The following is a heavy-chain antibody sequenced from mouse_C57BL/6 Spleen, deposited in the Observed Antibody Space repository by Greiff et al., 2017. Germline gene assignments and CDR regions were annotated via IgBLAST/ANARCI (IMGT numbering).Heavy chain of an antibody. Sequence: QVQLKQPGAELVMPGASVKLSCKASGYTFTSYWMHWVKQRPGQGLEWIGEIDPPDSYTNYNQKFKGKSTLTVDKSSSTAYMQLSSLTSEDSAVYYCASTYGSSYEGAMDYWGQGTSVTVSS. CDR1: GYTFTSYW. J-gene: IGHJ4*01. CDR3: ASTYGSSYEGAMDY. CDR2: IDPPDSYT. V-gene: IGHV1-69*01. D-gene: IGHD1-1*01.